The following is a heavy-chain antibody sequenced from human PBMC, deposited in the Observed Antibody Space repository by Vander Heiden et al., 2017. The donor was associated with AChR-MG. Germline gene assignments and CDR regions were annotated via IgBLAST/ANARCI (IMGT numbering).Heavy chain of an antibody. CDR2: ISGSGGST. V-gene: IGHV3-23*01. D-gene: IGHD3-22*01. Sequence: EVQLLESGGGLVQPGGSLRLSCAASGFTFSSYAMSWVRQAPGKGLEWVSAISGSGGSTYYADSVKGRFTISRDNSKNTLYLQMNSLRAEDTAVYYCAKWLPKGYYYDSSGYFSPIDWGQGTLVTVSS. CDR1: GFTFSSYA. J-gene: IGHJ4*02. CDR3: AKWLPKGYYYDSSGYFSPID.